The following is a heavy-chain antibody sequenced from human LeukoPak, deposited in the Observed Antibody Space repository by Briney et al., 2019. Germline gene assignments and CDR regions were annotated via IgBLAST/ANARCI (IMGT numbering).Heavy chain of an antibody. CDR2: ISNSEVSSITESGDGT. CDR1: GFTLENYA. Sequence: GGSLRLSCGASGFTLENYAINWVRQAPGKGLEWVSAISNSEVSSITESGDGTYHADSVKGRFTISRDSSKNTVSLQMNSLRAEDTALYYCAKDQGGNSYFDYWGQGTLVTVSS. V-gene: IGHV3-23*01. J-gene: IGHJ4*02. CDR3: AKDQGGNSYFDY. D-gene: IGHD4-23*01.